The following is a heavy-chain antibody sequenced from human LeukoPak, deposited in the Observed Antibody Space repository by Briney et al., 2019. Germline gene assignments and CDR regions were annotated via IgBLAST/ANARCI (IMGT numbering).Heavy chain of an antibody. D-gene: IGHD2-21*02. V-gene: IGHV1-46*01. CDR3: ARDPVVVTGLRTRGSFDI. J-gene: IGHJ3*02. CDR1: GYNFTSYY. CDR2: INPSGGTT. Sequence: AASVKVSCKASGYNFTSYYMHWVRQAPGQGLEWMGIINPSGGTTSYAQKFQGRVTVTRDTSSSTVYMELSSLRSEDTAVYYCARDPVVVTGLRTRGSFDIWGQGTMVTVSS.